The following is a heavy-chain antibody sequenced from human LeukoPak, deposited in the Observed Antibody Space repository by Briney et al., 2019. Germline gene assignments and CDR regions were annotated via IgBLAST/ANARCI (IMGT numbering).Heavy chain of an antibody. CDR1: GGSISSYY. Sequence: SETLSLTCTVSGGSISSYYWSWIRQPPGKGLEWIGYIYTSGSTNYNPSLKSRVTISVDTSKNQFSLKLSSVTAADTAVYYCARARTTGTTGYYGMDVWGQGTTVTVSS. V-gene: IGHV4-4*09. CDR2: IYTSGST. J-gene: IGHJ6*02. CDR3: ARARTTGTTGYYGMDV. D-gene: IGHD1-1*01.